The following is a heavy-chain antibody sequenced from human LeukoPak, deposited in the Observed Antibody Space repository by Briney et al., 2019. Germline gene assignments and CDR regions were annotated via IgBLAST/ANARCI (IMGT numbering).Heavy chain of an antibody. CDR3: ARHPSGSRLRFDY. Sequence: SETLSLTCAVYGGSFSGYYWSWIRQPPGKGLEWIGEINHSGSTNYNPSLKSPVTISVDTSKNQFSLKLSSVTAADTAVYYCARHPSGSRLRFDYWGQGTLVTVSS. J-gene: IGHJ4*02. V-gene: IGHV4-34*01. D-gene: IGHD1-26*01. CDR1: GGSFSGYY. CDR2: INHSGST.